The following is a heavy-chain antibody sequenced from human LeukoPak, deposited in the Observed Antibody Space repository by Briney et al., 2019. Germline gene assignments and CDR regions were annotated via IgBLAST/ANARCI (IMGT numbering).Heavy chain of an antibody. V-gene: IGHV4-61*01. CDR3: AREGNRLRYFDLLWPGDAFDI. J-gene: IGHJ3*02. CDR2: IYYSGST. D-gene: IGHD3-9*01. CDR1: GGSVSSSSYY. Sequence: ASETLSLTCTVSGGSVSSSSYYWSWIRQPPGKGLEWIGYIYYSGSTNYNPSLKSRVTISVDTSKNQFSLKLSSVTAADTAVYYCAREGNRLRYFDLLWPGDAFDIWGQGTMVTVSS.